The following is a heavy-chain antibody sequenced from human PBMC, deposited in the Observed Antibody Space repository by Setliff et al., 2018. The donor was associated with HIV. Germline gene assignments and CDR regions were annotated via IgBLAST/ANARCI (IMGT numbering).Heavy chain of an antibody. CDR1: GGSITSSSYY. CDR3: ARHDGMKAARRYNNDYMDV. V-gene: IGHV4-39*01. Sequence: PSETLSLTCTVSGGSITSSSYYWGWLRQPPGKGLEWIGGIYYSGSTYSNPSLKSRVTIPVYTSKNKCSLKLSSVTAADTAVYYCARHDGMKAARRYNNDYMDVWGKGTTVTVSS. D-gene: IGHD6-6*01. J-gene: IGHJ6*03. CDR2: IYYSGST.